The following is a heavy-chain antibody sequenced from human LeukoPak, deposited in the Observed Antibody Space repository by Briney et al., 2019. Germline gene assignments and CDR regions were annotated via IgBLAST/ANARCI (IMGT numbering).Heavy chain of an antibody. Sequence: PVGSLRLSCAASGFNVGTYAMSWVRQAPGRGLEWVSCINTGETTFYADSVKGRFTISRDNSNLYLHMTSLRDEDTALYYCAKGSFDVWGQGTVVTVSS. CDR3: AKGSFDV. J-gene: IGHJ3*01. CDR1: GFNVGTYA. CDR2: INTGETT. V-gene: IGHV3-23*01.